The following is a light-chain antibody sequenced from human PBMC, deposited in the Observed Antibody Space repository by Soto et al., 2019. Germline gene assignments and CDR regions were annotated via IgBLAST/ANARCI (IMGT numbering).Light chain of an antibody. CDR3: QQYTNYSYT. V-gene: IGKV1-5*01. J-gene: IGKJ2*01. Sequence: DIEMTQSPSTLSASVGDRVTITCRGSQSISRLLAWYQQKPGIAPKLLIHDASSLESGVPSRFSGSRSGSEFTLTISGLQPDDFATYYCQQYTNYSYTFGQGTKVEIK. CDR1: QSISRL. CDR2: DAS.